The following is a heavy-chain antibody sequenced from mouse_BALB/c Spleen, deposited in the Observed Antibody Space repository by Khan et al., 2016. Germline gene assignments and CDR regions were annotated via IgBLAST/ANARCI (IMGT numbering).Heavy chain of an antibody. Sequence: EVQLQESGAELVKPGASVKLSCTASGFNIKDTYMHWVKQRPEQGLEWIGRIDPANGNTKYDPKFQGNATITADTSSNTAYLQLSSLTSEDTAVYYGARNYYGDYGDDWGRGATLAVSS. CDR3: ARNYYGDYGDD. V-gene: IGHV14-3*02. D-gene: IGHD1-1*01. J-gene: IGHJ2*01. CDR2: IDPANGNT. CDR1: GFNIKDTY.